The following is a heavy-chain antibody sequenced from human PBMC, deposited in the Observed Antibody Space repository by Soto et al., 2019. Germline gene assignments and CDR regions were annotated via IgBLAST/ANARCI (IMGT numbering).Heavy chain of an antibody. V-gene: IGHV4-39*01. Sequence: SETLSLTCTVSGGSISSSSYYWGWIRQPPGKGLEWIGSIYYSGSTYYNPSLKSRVTISVDTSKNQFSLKLSSVTAADTAVYYCARLVGATPGGWFDPWSQGTLVTVSS. J-gene: IGHJ5*02. CDR1: GGSISSSSYY. D-gene: IGHD1-26*01. CDR3: ARLVGATPGGWFDP. CDR2: IYYSGST.